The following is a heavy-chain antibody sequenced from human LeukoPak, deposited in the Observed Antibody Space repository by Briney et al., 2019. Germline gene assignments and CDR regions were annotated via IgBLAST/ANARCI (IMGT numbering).Heavy chain of an antibody. V-gene: IGHV3-9*01. CDR1: GFTFDDYA. CDR2: ISWNSGSI. J-gene: IGHJ4*02. CDR3: AKDNSLLA. Sequence: PGRSLRLSCAASGFTFDDYAMHWVRQAPGKGLEWVSGISWNSGSIGYADSVKGRFTISRDNAKNSLYLQMNSLRAEDTALYYCAKDNSLLAWGQGTLVTVSS.